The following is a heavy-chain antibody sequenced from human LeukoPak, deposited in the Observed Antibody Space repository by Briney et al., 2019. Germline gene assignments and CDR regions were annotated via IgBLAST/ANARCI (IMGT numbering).Heavy chain of an antibody. D-gene: IGHD6-19*01. CDR3: ARGTLYSGWSYYFDS. Sequence: SETLSLTCTVSGGSTPISTYYWGWVRQPPGKGLEWIGSIYYSGTTKYNPSLKSRVTISVDNSNNKFSLRLSSVTAADTALYYCARGTLYSGWSYYFDSWGQGTLVTVSS. V-gene: IGHV4-39*07. J-gene: IGHJ4*02. CDR1: GGSTPISTYY. CDR2: IYYSGTT.